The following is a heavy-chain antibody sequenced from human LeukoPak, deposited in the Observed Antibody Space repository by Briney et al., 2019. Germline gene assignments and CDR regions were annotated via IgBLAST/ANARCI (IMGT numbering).Heavy chain of an antibody. CDR3: GSGSYYDQSYYFDY. V-gene: IGHV4-38-2*02. CDR2: IYHSGST. CDR1: GYSISSGYY. J-gene: IGHJ4*02. D-gene: IGHD3-10*01. Sequence: SETLSLTCTVSGYSISSGYYWGWIRQPPGKGLEWIGSIYHSGSTYYNPSLKSRVTISVDTSKNQFSLKLSSVTAADTAVYYCGSGSYYDQSYYFDYWGQGTLVTVSS.